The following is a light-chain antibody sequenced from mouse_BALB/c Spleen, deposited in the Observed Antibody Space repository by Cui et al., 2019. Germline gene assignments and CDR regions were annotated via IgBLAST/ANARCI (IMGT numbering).Light chain of an antibody. CDR2: YTS. J-gene: IGKJ2*01. CDR1: SSLNY. Sequence: ENVLTQSPAFMSASLREKATMSCRASSSLNYMYWYQQKSDASPKLWIYYTSNLAPGVPARFSGSGSGNSYSLTISSMEGEDAATYYCQQFTSSPSTFGGGTKLEIK. V-gene: IGKV4-50*01. CDR3: QQFTSSPST.